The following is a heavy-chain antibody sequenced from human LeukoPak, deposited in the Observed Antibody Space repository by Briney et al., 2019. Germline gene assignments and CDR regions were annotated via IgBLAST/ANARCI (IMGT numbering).Heavy chain of an antibody. CDR2: INSDGSST. CDR3: ARDLRDAIVVVTAIPSDAFDI. J-gene: IGHJ3*02. D-gene: IGHD2-21*02. Sequence: GGSLRLSCAASGFTFSSYWMHWVRHAPGKGLVWVSRINSDGSSTSYADSGRGRFTISRDNAKNTLYLQMNSLRAEDTAVYYCARDLRDAIVVVTAIPSDAFDIWGQGTMVTVSS. V-gene: IGHV3-74*01. CDR1: GFTFSSYW.